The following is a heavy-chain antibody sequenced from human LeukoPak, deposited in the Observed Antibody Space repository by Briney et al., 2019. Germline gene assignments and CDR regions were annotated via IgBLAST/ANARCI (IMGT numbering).Heavy chain of an antibody. CDR3: AGGRWFDP. CDR2: IYYSGNT. Sequence: SETLSLTCTVSGGSISSYHWSWIRQPPGKGLEWIGYIYYSGNTNYNPSLKSRVTISVDTSKNQFSLKLSSVTAADTAVYYCAGGRWFDPWGQGTLVTVSS. J-gene: IGHJ5*02. V-gene: IGHV4-59*01. CDR1: GGSISSYH.